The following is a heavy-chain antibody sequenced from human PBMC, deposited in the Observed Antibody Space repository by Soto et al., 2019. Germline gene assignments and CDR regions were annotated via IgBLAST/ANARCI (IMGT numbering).Heavy chain of an antibody. V-gene: IGHV3-23*01. CDR1: EFTFSSFF. CDR2: ITDSGSGT. Sequence: GGSLRLSCAASEFTFSSFFMSWVRRAPGKGLEWVSAITDSGSGTGYADSVKGRFTISRDNSKNTLYLQMNSLRAEDTAVYYCAKPKGLCGSQKFCPFDYWGNGTLVTVSS. J-gene: IGHJ4*03. D-gene: IGHD2-21*01. CDR3: AKPKGLCGSQKFCPFDY.